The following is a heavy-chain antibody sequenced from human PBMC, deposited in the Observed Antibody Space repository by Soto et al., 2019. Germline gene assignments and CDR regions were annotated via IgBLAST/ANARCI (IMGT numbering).Heavy chain of an antibody. V-gene: IGHV3-30*18. Sequence: QVQLVESGGGVVQPGRSLRLSCAASGFTFSSYGMHWVRQAPGKGLEWVAVISYDGSNKYYADSVKGRFTIARDNSKNTLFLHMSSLRADDTAVYYCVKDGSSGRPYYYGLDVWGQGTSVTVSS. CDR2: ISYDGSNK. J-gene: IGHJ6*02. D-gene: IGHD6-19*01. CDR1: GFTFSSYG. CDR3: VKDGSSGRPYYYGLDV.